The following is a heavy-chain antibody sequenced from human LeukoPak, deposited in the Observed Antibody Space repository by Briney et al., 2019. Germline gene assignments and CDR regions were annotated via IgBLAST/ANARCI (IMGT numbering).Heavy chain of an antibody. Sequence: SETLSLTCTVSGGSISSYYWSWIRQPPGKGLEWIGYIYYSGSTNYNPSLKSRVTISVDTSKNQFSLKLSSVTAADTAVYYCGRTTMVRGKPFDYWGQGTLVTVSS. V-gene: IGHV4-59*01. CDR1: GGSISSYY. D-gene: IGHD3-10*01. CDR2: IYYSGST. J-gene: IGHJ4*02. CDR3: GRTTMVRGKPFDY.